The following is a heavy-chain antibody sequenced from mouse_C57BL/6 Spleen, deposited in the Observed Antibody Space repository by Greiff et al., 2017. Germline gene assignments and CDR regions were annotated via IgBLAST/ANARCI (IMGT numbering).Heavy chain of an antibody. Sequence: EVHLEESGAGLVQPGGSVSISCAASGFTFTDYYMSWVRQPPGQALEWLGFIRNKANGYTSEYSLFVKGRFTISRDKAQSIIYLHMNALRAEESAAYSCASPFYDGSFAYWGQGTLVTVSA. CDR3: ASPFYDGSFAY. CDR1: GFTFTDYY. CDR2: IRNKANGYTS. V-gene: IGHV7-3*01. D-gene: IGHD2-3*01. J-gene: IGHJ3*01.